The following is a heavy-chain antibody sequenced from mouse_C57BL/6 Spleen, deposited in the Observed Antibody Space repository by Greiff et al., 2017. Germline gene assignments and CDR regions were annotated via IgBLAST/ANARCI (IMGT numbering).Heavy chain of an antibody. D-gene: IGHD2-4*01. V-gene: IGHV1-54*01. Sequence: QVQLQQSGAELVRPGTSVKVSCKASGYAFTNYLIEWVKQRPGQGLEWIGVINPGSGGTNYNEKFKGKATLTADKSSSTAYMQLSSLTSEDSAVYFCAREGCDYDSFAYWGQGTLVTVSA. CDR1: GYAFTNYL. CDR3: AREGCDYDSFAY. CDR2: INPGSGGT. J-gene: IGHJ3*01.